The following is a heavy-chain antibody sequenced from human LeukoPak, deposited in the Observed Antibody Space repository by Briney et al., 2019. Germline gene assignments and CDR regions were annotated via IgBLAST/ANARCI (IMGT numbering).Heavy chain of an antibody. J-gene: IGHJ6*04. Sequence: GRSLRLSCAASGFTFSSYEMNWVRQAPGKGLEWVSYISSSGSTIYYADSVKGRFTISRDNAKNSLYLQMNSLRAEDTAVYYCARDALWSTFGMDVWGKGTTVTVSS. CDR1: GFTFSSYE. V-gene: IGHV3-48*03. D-gene: IGHD3-10*01. CDR2: ISSSGSTI. CDR3: ARDALWSTFGMDV.